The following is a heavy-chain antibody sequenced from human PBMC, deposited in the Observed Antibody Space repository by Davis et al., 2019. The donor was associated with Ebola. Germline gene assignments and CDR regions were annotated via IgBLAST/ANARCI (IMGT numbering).Heavy chain of an antibody. CDR1: GFSFSSHS. CDR2: ISGDDGGT. D-gene: IGHD6-19*01. Sequence: PGGSLRLSCAASGFSFSSHSMNWVRQAPGKVLEWLSYISGDDGGTTYTDSVKGRFTISRDDAQNSLFLEMNSLRDEDTAVYYCARLMRTSGWYSDFWGQGALVIVSS. V-gene: IGHV3-48*02. CDR3: ARLMRTSGWYSDF. J-gene: IGHJ4*02.